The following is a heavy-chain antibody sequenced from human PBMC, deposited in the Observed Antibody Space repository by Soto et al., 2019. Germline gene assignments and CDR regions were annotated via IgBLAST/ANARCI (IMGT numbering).Heavy chain of an antibody. CDR1: GGTFSSYA. Sequence: ASVKVSCKTSGGTFSSYAISWVRQAPGQGLEWMGGIIPIFRTANYAQKFQGRVTITADESTRTAYMELSSLRSEDTAVYYCARGGPTTVTTFSWFDPWGQGSLVTAPQ. CDR3: ARGGPTTVTTFSWFDP. CDR2: IIPIFRTA. J-gene: IGHJ5*02. D-gene: IGHD4-4*01. V-gene: IGHV1-69*13.